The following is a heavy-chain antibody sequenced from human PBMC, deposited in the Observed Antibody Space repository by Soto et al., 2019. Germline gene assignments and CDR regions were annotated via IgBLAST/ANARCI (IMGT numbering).Heavy chain of an antibody. CDR1: GFTFSSYA. D-gene: IGHD3-10*01. J-gene: IGHJ6*02. CDR2: ISGSGGST. Sequence: PGGSLRLSCAASGFTFSSYAMSWVRQAPGKGLEWVSAISGSGGSTYYADSVKGRFTISRDNSKNTLYLQMNSLRAEDTAVYYCAKCRYGSGVLYYYYYGMDVWGQGTTVTVSS. V-gene: IGHV3-23*01. CDR3: AKCRYGSGVLYYYYYGMDV.